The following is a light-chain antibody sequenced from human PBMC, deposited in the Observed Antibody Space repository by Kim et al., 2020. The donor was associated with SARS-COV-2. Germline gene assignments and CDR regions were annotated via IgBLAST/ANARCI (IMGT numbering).Light chain of an antibody. J-gene: IGLJ3*02. CDR2: DKT. CDR1: SLRSFY. Sequence: ALGQTVRITWQGDSLRSFYASWFQQKPGQAPVVVIYDKTNRPSGIPDRFSGSTSGNTASLTITGAQAEDEADYYCHSRDRRGDHWVFGGGTKVTVL. CDR3: HSRDRRGDHWV. V-gene: IGLV3-19*01.